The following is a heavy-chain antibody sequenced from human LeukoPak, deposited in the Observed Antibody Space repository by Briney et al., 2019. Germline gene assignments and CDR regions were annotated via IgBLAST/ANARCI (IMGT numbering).Heavy chain of an antibody. V-gene: IGHV4-59*12. J-gene: IGHJ5*02. CDR2: IHHSGTT. D-gene: IGHD3-10*01. CDR1: GDSMTNYY. Sequence: SETLSLTCTVSGDSMTNYYWNWIRQPPGKGLEWIGYIHHSGTTNYNPSLKSRVTMSVDTSKNQFSLRQSSVNAADTAVYFCAREGTSGGLNWLDPWGQGTLVTVSS. CDR3: AREGTSGGLNWLDP.